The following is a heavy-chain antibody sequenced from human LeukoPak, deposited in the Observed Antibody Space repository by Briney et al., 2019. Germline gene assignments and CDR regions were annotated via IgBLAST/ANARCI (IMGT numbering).Heavy chain of an antibody. J-gene: IGHJ1*01. D-gene: IGHD3-22*01. CDR1: GGTFSSYA. CDR3: ARGYYDSSGYYYQH. CDR2: INAGNGNT. Sequence: GASVKVSCKASGGTFSSYAISWVRQAPGQGLEWMGWINAGNGNTKYSQKFQGRVTITRDTSASTAYMELSSLRSEDTAVYYCARGYYDSSGYYYQHWGQGTLVTVSS. V-gene: IGHV1-3*01.